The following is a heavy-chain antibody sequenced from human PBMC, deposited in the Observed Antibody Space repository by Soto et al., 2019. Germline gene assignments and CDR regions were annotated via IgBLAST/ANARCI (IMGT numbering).Heavy chain of an antibody. CDR3: ARGPSGYSSSSPFDY. CDR2: IYYSGST. CDR1: GGSVSSGSYY. J-gene: IGHJ4*02. Sequence: SETLSLTCTVSGGSVSSGSYYWSWTRQPPGKGLEWIGYIYYSGSTNYNPSLKSRVTISVDTSKNQFSLKLSSVTAADTAVYYCARGPSGYSSSSPFDYWGQGTLVTVSS. V-gene: IGHV4-61*01. D-gene: IGHD6-6*01.